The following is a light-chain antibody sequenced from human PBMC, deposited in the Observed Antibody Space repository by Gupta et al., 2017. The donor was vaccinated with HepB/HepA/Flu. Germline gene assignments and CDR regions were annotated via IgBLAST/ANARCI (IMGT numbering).Light chain of an antibody. CDR2: GNS. Sequence: QSVLTQPPSVSGAPGQRVTISGTGSSSNIGAGYDVHWYQQLPGTAPKLLIYGNSNRPSGVPDRFSGSKSGTSASLASTGLQAEDEADYYCQSYDSSLSAYVVFGGGTKLTVL. CDR1: SSNIGAGYD. J-gene: IGLJ2*01. V-gene: IGLV1-40*01. CDR3: QSYDSSLSAYVV.